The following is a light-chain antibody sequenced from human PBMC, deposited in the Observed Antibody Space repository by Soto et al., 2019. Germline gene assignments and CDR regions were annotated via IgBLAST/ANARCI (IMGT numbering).Light chain of an antibody. CDR1: QSVSSSY. J-gene: IGKJ2*01. CDR3: HQYDDGPYT. CDR2: GAS. V-gene: IGKV3-15*01. Sequence: VLTHSPVTLSLSPCEKATLSSSASQSVSSSYLAWYQQKPGQPPRLLIYGASTRATGVPVRFSGSASGTEFTLTISGLQSEDFAVYYCHQYDDGPYTFGQGTKVDIK.